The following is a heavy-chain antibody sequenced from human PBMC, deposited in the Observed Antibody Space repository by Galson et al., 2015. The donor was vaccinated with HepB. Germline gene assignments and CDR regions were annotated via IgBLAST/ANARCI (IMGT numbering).Heavy chain of an antibody. D-gene: IGHD3-10*01. Sequence: SLRLSCAASGFTFDDYAMHWVRQAPGKGLEWVSGISWNSGSIGYADSVKGRFTISRDNAKNSLYLQMNSLRAEDTALYYCARSIASFGELLWERTYYYYGMDVWGQGTTVTVSS. V-gene: IGHV3-9*01. CDR1: GFTFDDYA. J-gene: IGHJ6*02. CDR2: ISWNSGSI. CDR3: ARSIASFGELLWERTYYYYGMDV.